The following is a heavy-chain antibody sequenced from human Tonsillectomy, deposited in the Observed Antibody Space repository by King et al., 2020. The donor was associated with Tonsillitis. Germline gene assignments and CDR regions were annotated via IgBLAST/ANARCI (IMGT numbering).Heavy chain of an antibody. V-gene: IGHV4-59*01. D-gene: IGHD6-6*01. J-gene: IGHJ6*03. CDR2: IYYSGST. CDR1: GGSISSYY. Sequence: VQLQESGPGLVKPSETLSLTCTVSGGSISSYYWSWIRQPPGKGLEWIGYIYYSGSTNYNPSLKSRVTISVDTSKNQFSLKLSSVTAADTAVYYCARVHSSSSRGVYYYYYMDVWGKGTTVTVSS. CDR3: ARVHSSSSRGVYYYYYMDV.